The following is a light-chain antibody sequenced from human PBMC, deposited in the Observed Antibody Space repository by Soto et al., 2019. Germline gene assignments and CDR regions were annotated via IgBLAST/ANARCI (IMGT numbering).Light chain of an antibody. V-gene: IGLV2-14*01. CDR2: EVS. CDR1: SSDVGGYKY. CDR3: ASYTSSRTSVI. J-gene: IGLJ2*01. Sequence: QSALTQPASVSGSPGQSITISCTGTSSDVGGYKYVSWYQQHPDKAPKLIIFEVSNRPSGISSRFSGSKSGNTAALTISGLQAEDEADYYSASYTSSRTSVIFGRGSKLTVL.